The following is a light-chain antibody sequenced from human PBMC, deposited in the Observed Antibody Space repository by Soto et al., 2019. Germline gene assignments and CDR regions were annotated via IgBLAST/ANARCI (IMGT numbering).Light chain of an antibody. CDR2: GVS. J-gene: IGLJ1*01. V-gene: IGLV2-14*01. CDR1: SSDVGGYNY. Sequence: QSVLTQPASVSGSPGQSITISCTGTSSDVGGYNYVSWYQQHPGKAPKLMIYGVSNRPSGVSNRFSGSKSGNTASLTVSGLQAEDEADYYCSSYAGSNRVFGTGTKVTVL. CDR3: SSYAGSNRV.